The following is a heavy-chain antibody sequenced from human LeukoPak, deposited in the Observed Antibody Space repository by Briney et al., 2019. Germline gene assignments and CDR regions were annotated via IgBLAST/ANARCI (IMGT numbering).Heavy chain of an antibody. CDR2: IKQDGSEK. D-gene: IGHD6-13*01. CDR3: ARDLGSSWYDY. J-gene: IGHJ4*02. CDR1: GFTFSSYA. V-gene: IGHV3-7*01. Sequence: GGSLRLSCAASGFTFSSYAMSWVRQAPGKGLEWVANIKQDGSEKYYVDSVKGRFTISRDNAKNSLYLQMNSLRAEDTAVYYCARDLGSSWYDYWGQGTLVTVSS.